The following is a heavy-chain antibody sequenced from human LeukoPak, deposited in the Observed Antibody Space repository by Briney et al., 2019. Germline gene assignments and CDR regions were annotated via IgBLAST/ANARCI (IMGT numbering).Heavy chain of an antibody. D-gene: IGHD6-13*01. CDR1: GLSFDDYG. Sequence: PGGSPRLSCAASGLSFDDYGLSWVRQAPGKGLEWVSGINWDGENTGYADSVKGRFTISRDNAENALYLQMNSLRAEDTALYYCARDLSSSWYSLGYWGRGTLVTVSS. V-gene: IGHV3-20*04. CDR3: ARDLSSSWYSLGY. CDR2: INWDGENT. J-gene: IGHJ4*02.